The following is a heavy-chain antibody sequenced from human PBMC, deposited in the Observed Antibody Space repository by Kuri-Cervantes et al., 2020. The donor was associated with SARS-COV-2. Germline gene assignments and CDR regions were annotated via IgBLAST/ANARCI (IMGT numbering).Heavy chain of an antibody. CDR3: AKAWRGQWLASYYFYGMDV. D-gene: IGHD6-19*01. V-gene: IGHV3-23*01. CDR2: ISGSGGST. J-gene: IGHJ6*02. CDR1: GFTFSSYA. Sequence: GGSLRLSCAASGFTFSSYAMSWVRQALGKGLEWVSAISGSGGSTYYADSVKGRFTISRDNSKNTRYLQMNSRGAEDTAVYYCAKAWRGQWLASYYFYGMDVWGQGTTVTVSS.